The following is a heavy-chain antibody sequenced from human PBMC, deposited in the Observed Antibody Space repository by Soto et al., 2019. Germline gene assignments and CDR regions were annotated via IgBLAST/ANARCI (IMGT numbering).Heavy chain of an antibody. J-gene: IGHJ4*02. D-gene: IGHD5-18*01. V-gene: IGHV3-23*01. Sequence: GGSLRLSCAASGFTFSSYAMSWVRQAPGKGLEWVSAISGSGGSTYYADSVKGRFTISRDNSKNTLYLQMNSLRAEDTAVYYCAKAPRGYSYGYADYWGQGTLVTVSS. CDR1: GFTFSSYA. CDR3: AKAPRGYSYGYADY. CDR2: ISGSGGST.